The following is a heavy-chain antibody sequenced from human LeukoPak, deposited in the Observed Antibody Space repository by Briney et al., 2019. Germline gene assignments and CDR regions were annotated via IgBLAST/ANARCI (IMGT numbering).Heavy chain of an antibody. CDR3: ATAYYDSSGPNWFDP. CDR2: FDPEDGET. J-gene: IGHJ5*02. CDR1: GYTLTELS. Sequence: ASVKVSCKVSGYTLTELSMHWVRQAPGKGLEWMGGFDPEDGETIYAQKFQGRVTMTEDTSTDTAYMELSSLRSEDTAVYYCATAYYDSSGPNWFDPWGQGTLVTVSS. V-gene: IGHV1-24*01. D-gene: IGHD3-22*01.